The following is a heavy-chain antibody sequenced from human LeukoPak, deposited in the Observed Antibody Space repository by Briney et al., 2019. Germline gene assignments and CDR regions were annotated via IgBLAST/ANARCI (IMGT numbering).Heavy chain of an antibody. J-gene: IGHJ4*02. CDR3: AKLGYCSGGSCSPFDY. D-gene: IGHD2-15*01. V-gene: IGHV3-30*18. Sequence: GRSLRLSCVASGFTFSSYGMHWVRQAPGKGLEWVAVISYDGSNKYYADSVKGRFTISRDNSKNTLYLQMNSLRAEDTAVYYCAKLGYCSGGSCSPFDYWGQGTLVTVSS. CDR1: GFTFSSYG. CDR2: ISYDGSNK.